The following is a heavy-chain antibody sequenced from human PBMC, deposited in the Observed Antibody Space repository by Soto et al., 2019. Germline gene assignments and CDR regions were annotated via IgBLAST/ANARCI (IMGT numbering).Heavy chain of an antibody. J-gene: IGHJ6*02. CDR3: ARVRCSSTSCSMHYYYGMDV. D-gene: IGHD2-2*01. V-gene: IGHV4-34*01. CDR1: GGSFSGYY. CDR2: INHSGST. Sequence: NPSETLSLTCAVYGGSFSGYYWSWIRQPPGKGLEWIGEINHSGSTNYNPSLKSRVTISVDTSKNQFSLKLSSVTAADTAVYYCARVRCSSTSCSMHYYYGMDVWGQGTTVTVSS.